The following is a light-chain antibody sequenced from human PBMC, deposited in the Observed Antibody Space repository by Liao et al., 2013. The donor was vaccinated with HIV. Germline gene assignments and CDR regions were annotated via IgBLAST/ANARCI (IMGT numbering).Light chain of an antibody. CDR2: QDT. CDR3: QVWDSSSDQGV. J-gene: IGLJ2*01. V-gene: IGLV3-1*01. Sequence: SYELTQPPSVSVSPGQTASIACSGDNFGNRYAYWYQQKSGQSPVLVIYQDTNRPSGIPERFSGSNSGNTATLTISRVEAGDEADYYCQVWDSSSDQGVFGGGTKLTVL. CDR1: NFGNRY.